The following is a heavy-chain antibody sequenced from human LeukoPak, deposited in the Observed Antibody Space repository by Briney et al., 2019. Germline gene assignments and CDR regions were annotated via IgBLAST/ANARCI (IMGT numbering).Heavy chain of an antibody. CDR1: GGSISSGDYY. CDR3: AREELYCSSTSCWNWFDP. V-gene: IGHV4-30-4*01. J-gene: IGHJ5*02. CDR2: IHYSGST. Sequence: PSQTLSLTCTVSGGSISSGDYYWSWIRQPPGKGLEWIGYIHYSGSTYYNPSLKSRVTISVDTSKNQFSLKLSSVTAADTAVYYCAREELYCSSTSCWNWFDPWGQGTLVTVSS. D-gene: IGHD2-2*01.